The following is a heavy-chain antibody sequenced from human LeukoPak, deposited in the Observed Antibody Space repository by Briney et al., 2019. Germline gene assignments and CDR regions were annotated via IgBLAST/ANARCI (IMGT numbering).Heavy chain of an antibody. CDR3: AKEHNTGWPNLDY. CDR1: GFRFDEYN. V-gene: IGHV3-43*01. CDR2: IDRDSGGT. Sequence: PGGSLRLSFATSGFRFDEYNIHWVRQPPGRGLEWVSVIDRDSGGTHYADSVRGRFTISRDNVKKSLNLQMNSLTTEDTAFYYCAKEHNTGWPNLDYWGQGTLVTVSS. D-gene: IGHD6-19*01. J-gene: IGHJ4*02.